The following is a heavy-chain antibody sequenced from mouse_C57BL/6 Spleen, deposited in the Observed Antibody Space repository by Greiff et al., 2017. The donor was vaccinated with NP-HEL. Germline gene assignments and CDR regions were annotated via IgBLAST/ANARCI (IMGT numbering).Heavy chain of an antibody. CDR2: ISYDGSN. J-gene: IGHJ1*03. V-gene: IGHV3-6*01. CDR3: ARELGRYFDV. D-gene: IGHD4-1*01. CDR1: GYSITSGYY. Sequence: ESGPGLVKPSQSLSLTCSVTGYSITSGYYWNWIRQFPGNQLEWMGYISYDGSNNYNPSLKNRITITRDTSKNQFFLKLNSVTTEDTATYYCARELGRYFDVWGTGTTVTVSS.